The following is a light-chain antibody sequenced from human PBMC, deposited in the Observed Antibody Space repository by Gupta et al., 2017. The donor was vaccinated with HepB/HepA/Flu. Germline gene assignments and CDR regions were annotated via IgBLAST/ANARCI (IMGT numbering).Light chain of an antibody. CDR2: STN. CDR1: SGSVSTSYY. J-gene: IGLJ2*01. V-gene: IGLV8-61*01. CDR3: AQSMSSGMVV. Sequence: QTVVTQEPSFSVSPGGTVTLTCGLSSGSVSTSYYPSWYQQTPGQAPRMCIYSTNSRSAGVPDRCSGSILANKAAIPITGAQADDDAYYYCAQSMSSGMVVFGGGTKLTVL.